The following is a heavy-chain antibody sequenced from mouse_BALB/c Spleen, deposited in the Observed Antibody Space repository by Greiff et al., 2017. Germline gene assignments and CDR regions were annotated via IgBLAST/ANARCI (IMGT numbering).Heavy chain of an antibody. CDR3: ARSGRGDYYGSSSWFAY. V-gene: IGHV5-17*02. Sequence: EVKLVESGGGLVQPGGSRKLSCAASGFTFSSFGMHWVRQAPEKGLEWVAYISSGSSTIYYADTVKGRFTISRDNPKNTLFLQMTSLRSEDTAMYYCARSGRGDYYGSSSWFAYWGQGTLVTVSA. J-gene: IGHJ3*01. CDR2: ISSGSSTI. CDR1: GFTFSSFG. D-gene: IGHD1-1*01.